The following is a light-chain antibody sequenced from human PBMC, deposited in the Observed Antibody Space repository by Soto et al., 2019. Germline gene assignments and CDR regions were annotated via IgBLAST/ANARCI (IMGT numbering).Light chain of an antibody. CDR1: QSIRSNY. CDR3: QQYGSSPWT. J-gene: IGKJ1*01. CDR2: GAS. Sequence: ETVLTQSPGTLSLSPGERATLSCRASQSIRSNYLAWYRQTPGQAPRLLIYGASNRATGIPDRFSGSGSGTDFTLISSRLDPEDFALYYCQQYGSSPWTFGQGTKVEIK. V-gene: IGKV3-20*01.